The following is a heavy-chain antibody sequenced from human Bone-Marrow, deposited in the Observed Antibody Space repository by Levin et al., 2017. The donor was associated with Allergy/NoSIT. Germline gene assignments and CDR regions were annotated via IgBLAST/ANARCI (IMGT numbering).Heavy chain of an antibody. Sequence: SETLSLTCTVSGGSISNYYWGWIRQSPGKGLEWLGHIYYTGTTNYKPSLKGRVTMSLDTSKNQVFLNMKSVTAADTAIDYCARYGRYVGRDCYHDYWGQGALVTVSS. J-gene: IGHJ4*02. CDR1: GGSISNYY. V-gene: IGHV4-59*12. CDR2: IYYTGTT. CDR3: ARYGRYVGRDCYHDY. D-gene: IGHD2-21*02.